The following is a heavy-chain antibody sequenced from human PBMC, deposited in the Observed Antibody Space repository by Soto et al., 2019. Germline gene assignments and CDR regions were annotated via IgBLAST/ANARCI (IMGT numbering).Heavy chain of an antibody. CDR3: ARDASSQVSIQLWLPAYDY. CDR2: INPNSGGT. CDR1: GYTFTGYY. Sequence: ASVKVSCKASGYTFTGYYMHWVRQAPGQGLEWMGWINPNSGGTNYAQKFQGRVTMTRDTSISTAYMELSRLRSDDTAVYYCARDASSQVSIQLWLPAYDYWGQVTLVTVSS. D-gene: IGHD5-18*01. J-gene: IGHJ4*02. V-gene: IGHV1-2*02.